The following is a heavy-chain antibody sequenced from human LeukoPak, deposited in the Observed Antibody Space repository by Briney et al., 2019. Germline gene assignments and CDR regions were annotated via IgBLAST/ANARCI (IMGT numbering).Heavy chain of an antibody. Sequence: SETLSLTCTVSRYSITSGFYWGWIRQPPGKGLEWIGSIYSSGSTYYNPSLKSRVTISVDTSKNQVSLKPRSVTAADTAVYYCARGDSGWYLGLGFDYWGQGTLVTVSS. CDR1: RYSITSGFY. D-gene: IGHD6-19*01. CDR3: ARGDSGWYLGLGFDY. J-gene: IGHJ4*02. CDR2: IYSSGST. V-gene: IGHV4-38-2*02.